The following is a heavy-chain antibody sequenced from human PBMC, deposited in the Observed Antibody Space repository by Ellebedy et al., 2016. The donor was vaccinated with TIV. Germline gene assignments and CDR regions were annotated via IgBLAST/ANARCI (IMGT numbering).Heavy chain of an antibody. D-gene: IGHD3-22*01. CDR3: ARADDSSGFLYSHFDY. Sequence: GGSLRLXXKGSGYSFISYWIGWVRQMPGKGLEWMGNIYPNDFDTRYSPSFSGQVNISADKSISTAYLQWTSLKATDTAMYHCARADDSSGFLYSHFDYWGQGTLVTVSS. CDR1: GYSFISYW. J-gene: IGHJ4*02. V-gene: IGHV5-51*01. CDR2: IYPNDFDT.